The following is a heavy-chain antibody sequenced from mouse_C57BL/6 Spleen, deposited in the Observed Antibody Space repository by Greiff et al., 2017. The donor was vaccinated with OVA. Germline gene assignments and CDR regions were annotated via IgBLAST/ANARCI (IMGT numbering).Heavy chain of an antibody. Sequence: VQLKESGGGLVQLGGSLSLSCAASGFTFTDYYISWVRQPPGKALEWLGFIRNKANGYTTEYSASVKGRFTISRDNSQRILYLQMNALRAEDSATYYCASLYDGYPLYAMDYWGQGTSVTVSS. V-gene: IGHV7-3*01. D-gene: IGHD2-3*01. J-gene: IGHJ4*01. CDR1: GFTFTDYY. CDR2: IRNKANGYTT. CDR3: ASLYDGYPLYAMDY.